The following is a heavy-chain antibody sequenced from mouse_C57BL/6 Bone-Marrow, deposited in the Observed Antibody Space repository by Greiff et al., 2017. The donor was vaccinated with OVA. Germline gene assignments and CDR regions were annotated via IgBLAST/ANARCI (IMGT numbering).Heavy chain of an antibody. CDR1: GYPFPSYN. Sequence: QVQLQQSGAELVRPGASVKMSCKASGYPFPSYNMHWVKQTPRRGLEWIGAIYPGNVDTSYNQKFKGKAPLTVDKSSSTAYMQLSSLTSEDSAVYCCASRGGSGYFDYWGQGTTLTVSS. V-gene: IGHV1-12*01. CDR2: IYPGNVDT. J-gene: IGHJ2*01. CDR3: ASRGGSGYFDY. D-gene: IGHD3-2*02.